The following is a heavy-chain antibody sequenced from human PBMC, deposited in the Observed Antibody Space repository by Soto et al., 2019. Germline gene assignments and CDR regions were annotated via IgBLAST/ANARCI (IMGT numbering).Heavy chain of an antibody. Sequence: KPSETLSLTCNVSGDSINNNHYYWGWIRQSPGTGLEWIASIYFTGSPQSNPSLRSRITISVDTTKNHFSLQLRSVTAADTAIYYCTRHPYTHPGIVDYWGQGTRVTVSS. J-gene: IGHJ4*02. V-gene: IGHV4-39*01. D-gene: IGHD3-10*01. CDR1: GDSINNNHYY. CDR2: IYFTGSP. CDR3: TRHPYTHPGIVDY.